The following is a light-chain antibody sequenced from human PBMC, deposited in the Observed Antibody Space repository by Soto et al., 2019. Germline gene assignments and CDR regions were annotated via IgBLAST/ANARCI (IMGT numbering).Light chain of an antibody. Sequence: EIVLTQSPATLSLSPGERATLSCRASQSVSNFLAWYQQKHRQAPRLLISDASNSATGIPGRFSGSGSGTDFILNISIRESEEFAFYYCHRHSKWPLRFDQGTKVEMK. CDR1: QSVSNF. CDR3: HRHSKWPLR. CDR2: DAS. J-gene: IGKJ1*01. V-gene: IGKV3-11*01.